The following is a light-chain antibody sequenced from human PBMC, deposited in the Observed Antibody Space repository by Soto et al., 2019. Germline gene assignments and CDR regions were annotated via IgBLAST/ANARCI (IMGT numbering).Light chain of an antibody. J-gene: IGKJ1*01. CDR3: HPDKLYRM. Sequence: QMTHTSSAEPPSVEDRITSSCRASQTISTWLAWYQQKPGKAPKLLIYDASSLEGGVPSRFIGSGSGKAFSLCGSSLQADDFARYLWHPDKLYRMVGRGTQVDIK. CDR1: QTISTW. V-gene: IGKV1-5*01. CDR2: DAS.